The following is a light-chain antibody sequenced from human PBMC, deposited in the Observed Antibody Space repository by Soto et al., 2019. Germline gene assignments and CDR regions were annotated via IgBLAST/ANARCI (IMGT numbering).Light chain of an antibody. J-gene: IGLJ1*01. CDR2: AVT. V-gene: IGLV2-8*01. CDR1: SSDVGGYNF. CDR3: SSYGGSSHIV. Sequence: QSALTQPPSASGSPGQSVTISCTGTSSDVGGYNFVSWYQQHPGKAPKLIISAVTNRPSGVPDRFSGSKSGTTASLAVSGLQDEDEDDEYFSSYGGSSHIVFGTGTKLTVL.